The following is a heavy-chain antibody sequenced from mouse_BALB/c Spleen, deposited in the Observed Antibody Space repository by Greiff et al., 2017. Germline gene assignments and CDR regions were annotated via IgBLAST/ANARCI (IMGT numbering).Heavy chain of an antibody. J-gene: IGHJ4*01. CDR1: GISITTGNYR. V-gene: IGHV3-5*02. Sequence: EVQLQQSGPGLVKPSQTVSLTCTVTGISITTGNYRWSWIRQFPGNKLEWIGYIYYSGTITYNPSLTSRTTITRDTSKNQFFLEMNSLTAEDTATYYCARDGYGYAMDYWGQGTSVTVSS. D-gene: IGHD2-2*01. CDR3: ARDGYGYAMDY. CDR2: IYYSGTI.